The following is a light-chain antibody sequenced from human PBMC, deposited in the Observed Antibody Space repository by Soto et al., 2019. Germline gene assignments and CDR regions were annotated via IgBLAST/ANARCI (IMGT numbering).Light chain of an antibody. CDR1: SSNIGSNT. V-gene: IGLV1-44*01. CDR2: RNT. Sequence: QSVLTQPPSASGTPGQRVTISCSGSSSNIGSNTVNWYQQLPGTAPKFLIYRNTKRPSGVPDRFSGSKSGTSASLAITGLQAEDEADYFCQSYDSSLSGVYVFGTGTKLTVL. CDR3: QSYDSSLSGVYV. J-gene: IGLJ1*01.